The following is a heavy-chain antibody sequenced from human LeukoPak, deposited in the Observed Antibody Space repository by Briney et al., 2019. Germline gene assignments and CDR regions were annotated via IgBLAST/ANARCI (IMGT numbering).Heavy chain of an antibody. D-gene: IGHD1/OR15-1a*01. CDR2: IFHSGTT. Sequence: PSGTLSLTCAVSGVSITNNHWWSWVRQPPGKGLGGIGEIFHSGTTNYNPSLKSRVTISLDKSKNQFSLKVSLVTAADTAIYYCTRTNIPFVVADDWGQGTLVTVSS. CDR3: TRTNIPFVVADD. V-gene: IGHV4-4*02. CDR1: GVSITNNHW. J-gene: IGHJ4*02.